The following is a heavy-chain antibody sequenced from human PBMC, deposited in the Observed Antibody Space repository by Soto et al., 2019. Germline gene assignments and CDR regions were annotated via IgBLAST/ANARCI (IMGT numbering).Heavy chain of an antibody. CDR1: GFRFGSYA. CDR2: ISGRDGKT. D-gene: IGHD3-3*01. CDR3: ARWSYLDY. Sequence: SLRLSCAASGFRFGSYALSWDRQAPGKGLEWVSTISGRDGKTFYADSVKGRFSISRDTSQSTLYLQMNSLRADDTAMYYCARWSYLDYWGQGTRVTVSS. J-gene: IGHJ4*02. V-gene: IGHV3-23*01.